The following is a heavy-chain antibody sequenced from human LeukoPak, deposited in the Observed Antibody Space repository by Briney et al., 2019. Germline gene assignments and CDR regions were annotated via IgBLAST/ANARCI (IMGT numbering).Heavy chain of an antibody. CDR1: GFTFSSYA. D-gene: IGHD1-26*01. J-gene: IGHJ3*02. V-gene: IGHV3-23*01. CDR3: ARDYLALLGGAPYDAFDI. CDR2: ISGSGGST. Sequence: GGSLRLSCAASGFTFSSYAMSRVRQAPGKGLEWVSAISGSGGSTYYADSVKGRFTISRDNAKNSLYLQMNSLRAEDTAVYYCARDYLALLGGAPYDAFDIWGQGTMVTVSS.